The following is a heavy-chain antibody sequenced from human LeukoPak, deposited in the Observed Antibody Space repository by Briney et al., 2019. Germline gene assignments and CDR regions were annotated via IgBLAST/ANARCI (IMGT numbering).Heavy chain of an antibody. CDR1: GFNFSNYW. D-gene: IGHD3-10*01. CDR2: IKGDGSEK. CDR3: ARSELGYNYYYMDV. Sequence: GGSLRLSCAASGFNFSNYWMSWVRQTPGKGLEWVVNIKGDGSEKYYVDSVEGRFTISRDNAKNSLYLQMNSLRAEDTAVYYCARSELGYNYYYMDVWGKGTTVTISS. V-gene: IGHV3-7*01. J-gene: IGHJ6*03.